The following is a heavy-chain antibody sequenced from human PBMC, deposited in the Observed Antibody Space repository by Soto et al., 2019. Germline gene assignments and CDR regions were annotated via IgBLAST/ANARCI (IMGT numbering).Heavy chain of an antibody. J-gene: IGHJ4*02. D-gene: IGHD3-16*01. CDR2: IWYDGSTK. CDR1: GFTFSSNG. V-gene: IGHV3-33*01. Sequence: GGSLRLSCAASGFTFSSNGMHWVRQAPGKGLEWVAVIWYDGSTKYYADSVEGRFTISRDNSKNTLYLQMNSLRVEDTAVYYCARWGINKKLAYWGQGTLVTVS. CDR3: ARWGINKKLAY.